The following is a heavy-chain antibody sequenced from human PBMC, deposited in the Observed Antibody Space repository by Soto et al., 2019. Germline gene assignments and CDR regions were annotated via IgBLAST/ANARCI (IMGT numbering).Heavy chain of an antibody. CDR3: ATMGTPVTGLYYFDY. Sequence: QVQLQESGPGLVKPSQTLSLTCTVSGGSISSGNYYWSWIRQPPGKGLEWIGFISYSGTTHYSASLRSRVSISVDTSTNPFSLALSSVTAADTAVYYCATMGTPVTGLYYFDYWGQGTLVTVSS. D-gene: IGHD4-17*01. CDR2: ISYSGTT. CDR1: GGSISSGNYY. J-gene: IGHJ4*02. V-gene: IGHV4-30-4*01.